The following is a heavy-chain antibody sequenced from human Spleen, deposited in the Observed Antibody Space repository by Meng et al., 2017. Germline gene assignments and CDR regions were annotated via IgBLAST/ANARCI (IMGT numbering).Heavy chain of an antibody. CDR2: ITPGSGNT. Sequence: QVQLVQSGDEVKKSGASVRGSCKASGYTFSNYGISWVRQAPGQSLEWMGWITPGSGNTKYSQKFQGRLTITTDTSASTAYMELSTLRSEDTAVYYCARDFTSGSSGDPWGQGTLVTVSS. CDR1: GYTFSNYG. CDR3: ARDFTSGSSGDP. V-gene: IGHV1-18*01. J-gene: IGHJ5*02. D-gene: IGHD6-19*01.